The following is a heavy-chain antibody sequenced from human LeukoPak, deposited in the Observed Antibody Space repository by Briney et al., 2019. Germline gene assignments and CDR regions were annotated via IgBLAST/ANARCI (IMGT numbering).Heavy chain of an antibody. Sequence: SETLSLTCTVSGGTISTYYWSWIRQPPGKGLEWIGYIYYSGSANYNPSLKSRVTISVDTSKNQFSLKLSSVTAADTAVYYCARELQWLVGNYYYYYGMDVWGQGTTVTVSS. CDR2: IYYSGSA. V-gene: IGHV4-59*12. CDR3: ARELQWLVGNYYYYYGMDV. J-gene: IGHJ6*02. CDR1: GGTISTYY. D-gene: IGHD6-19*01.